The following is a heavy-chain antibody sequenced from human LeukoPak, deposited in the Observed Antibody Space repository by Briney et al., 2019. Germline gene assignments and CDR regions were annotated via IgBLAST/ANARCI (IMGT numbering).Heavy chain of an antibody. CDR3: ARGRSGYDRNDAFDI. CDR1: GFTFSSYS. Sequence: GGSLRLSCAASGFTFSSYSMNWVRQAPGKGLEWVSSISSSSSYIYYADSVKGRFTISRDNAKNSLYLQMNSLRAEDTAAYYCARGRSGYDRNDAFDIWSQGTMVTVSS. D-gene: IGHD5-12*01. J-gene: IGHJ3*02. V-gene: IGHV3-21*01. CDR2: ISSSSSYI.